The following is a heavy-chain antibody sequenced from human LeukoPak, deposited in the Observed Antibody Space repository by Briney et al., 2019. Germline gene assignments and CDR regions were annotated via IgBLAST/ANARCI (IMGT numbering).Heavy chain of an antibody. CDR3: ARGRSTWYQNGMDV. CDR1: GYTFTSYD. J-gene: IGHJ6*02. V-gene: IGHV1-8*01. CDR2: MNPHSGNT. D-gene: IGHD6-13*01. Sequence: ASVKVSCKASGYTFTSYDINWVRQATGQGLEWMGWMNPHSGNTGYAQNSQGRVSMTGNTSISTAYMELSSLKSEDTAVYYCARGRSTWYQNGMDVWGQGTTVTVSS.